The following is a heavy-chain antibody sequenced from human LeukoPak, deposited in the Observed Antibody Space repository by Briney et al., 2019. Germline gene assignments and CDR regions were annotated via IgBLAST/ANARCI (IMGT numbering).Heavy chain of an antibody. CDR1: GGTFSSYT. Sequence: SVKVSCKASGGTFSSYTVSWVRQAPGQGLEWMGRIIPILGIANYAQKFQGRVTITADKSTSTAYVELSSLGSEDTAVYYCARSPYQLLRVGTWFDPWGQGTLVTVSS. CDR3: ARSPYQLLRVGTWFDP. CDR2: IIPILGIA. J-gene: IGHJ5*02. V-gene: IGHV1-69*02. D-gene: IGHD2-2*01.